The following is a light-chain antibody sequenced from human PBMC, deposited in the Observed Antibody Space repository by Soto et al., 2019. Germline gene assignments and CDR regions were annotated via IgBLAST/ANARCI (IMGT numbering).Light chain of an antibody. Sequence: DVQMTQSPSALSASVGDRVTITCRASQSINNLLAWYQQKPGKAPKFLIYDVSTLESGVPSRFSGSGSGTEFTLTISSLQPEDFATYFCQQYDSYPLTLGRGTKVDIK. V-gene: IGKV1-5*01. CDR1: QSINNL. CDR2: DVS. CDR3: QQYDSYPLT. J-gene: IGKJ4*01.